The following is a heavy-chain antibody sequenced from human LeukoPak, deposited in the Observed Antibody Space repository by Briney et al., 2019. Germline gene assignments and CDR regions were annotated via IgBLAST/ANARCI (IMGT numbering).Heavy chain of an antibody. D-gene: IGHD6-13*01. J-gene: IGHJ4*01. V-gene: IGHV4-39*01. CDR3: ASDKGYSNNYFDY. CDR1: GGSISTTGYY. CDR2: IYYSGST. Sequence: ASETLSLTCTVSGGSISTTGYYWAWIRQPPGKGLEWIASIYYSGSTYYNSSLKSRVTISVDTSRNQFSLKLSSVTAADTALYYCASDKGYSNNYFDYWGQGTLVTVSS.